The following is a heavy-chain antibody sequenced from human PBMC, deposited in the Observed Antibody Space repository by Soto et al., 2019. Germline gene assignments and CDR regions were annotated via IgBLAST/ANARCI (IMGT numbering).Heavy chain of an antibody. CDR2: IYYSGST. D-gene: IGHD3-22*01. CDR3: ARESYYYDSSGYPSWGFYP. J-gene: IGHJ5*02. Sequence: SETLSLTCTVSGGSISSGGYYWSWIRQHPGKGLEWIGYIYYSGSTYYNPSLKSRVTISVDTSKNQFSLKLSSVTAADTAVYYCARESYYYDSSGYPSWGFYPWGQGTLVTVSS. CDR1: GGSISSGGYY. V-gene: IGHV4-31*03.